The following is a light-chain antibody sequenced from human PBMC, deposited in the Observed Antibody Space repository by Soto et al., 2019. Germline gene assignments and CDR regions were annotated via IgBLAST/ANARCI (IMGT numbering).Light chain of an antibody. CDR3: QHYNSYSEA. Sequence: IQMTQSPSTLSASIGDRVTITCRASQTISDWLAWHQQKPGKAPKLLIYKASSLESGVPSRFSGSGSGTEFTLTISSLQPDDFATYYCQHYNSYSEAFGQGTKVDIK. CDR1: QTISDW. J-gene: IGKJ1*01. V-gene: IGKV1-5*03. CDR2: KAS.